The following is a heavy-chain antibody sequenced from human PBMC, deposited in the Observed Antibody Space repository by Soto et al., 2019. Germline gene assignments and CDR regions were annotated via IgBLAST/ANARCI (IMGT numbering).Heavy chain of an antibody. J-gene: IGHJ1*01. CDR3: SKFKYSTSVRYLQH. CDR1: RCTFTSYY. Sequence: WSSVTVSCQASRCTFTSYYMHWVRQAPGQGLEWMGIINTSGGSTSYAQKFQGRVTMTRDTSTSTVYMALSSLRSEDTAIYYCSKFKYSTSVRYLQHWGQGTPVTVSS. V-gene: IGHV1-46*01. CDR2: INTSGGST. D-gene: IGHD6-6*01.